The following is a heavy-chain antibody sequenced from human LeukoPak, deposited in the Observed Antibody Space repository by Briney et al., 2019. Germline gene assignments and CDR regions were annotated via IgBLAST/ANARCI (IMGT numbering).Heavy chain of an antibody. J-gene: IGHJ4*02. D-gene: IGHD6-19*01. CDR3: ARERPRGWYFDY. V-gene: IGHV3-11*04. Sequence: GGSLRLSCAASGFTVSSNYMSWIRQAPGKGLEWVSYISSSGSTIYYADSVKGRFTISRDNAKNSLYLQMNSLRAEDTAVYYCARERPRGWYFDYWGQGTLVTVSS. CDR1: GFTVSSNY. CDR2: ISSSGSTI.